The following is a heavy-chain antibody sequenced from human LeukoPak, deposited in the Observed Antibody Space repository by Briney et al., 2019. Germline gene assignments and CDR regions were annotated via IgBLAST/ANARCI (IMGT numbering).Heavy chain of an antibody. CDR2: IKSDGTYS. V-gene: IGHV3-74*01. CDR1: GFTVTSHW. D-gene: IGHD1-1*01. Sequence: GGSLRLSCVASGFTVTSHWMHWVRQTPGKGLVCVSRIKSDGTYSDYGDSVRGRFTISRDNDKDTLYLQMNSLRVEDTAVYYCVRDDDQYGVDYWGRGTLVTVSS. J-gene: IGHJ4*02. CDR3: VRDDDQYGVDY.